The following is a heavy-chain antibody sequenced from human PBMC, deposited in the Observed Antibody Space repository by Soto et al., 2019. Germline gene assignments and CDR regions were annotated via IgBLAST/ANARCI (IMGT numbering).Heavy chain of an antibody. V-gene: IGHV4-31*03. CDR1: GGSISSGGYY. Sequence: SETLSLTCTVSGGSISSGGYYWSWIRQHPGKGLEWIGYIYYSGSTYYNPSLKSRVTISVDTSKNQFSLKLSSVTAADTAVYYCARYEYRPYYYYMDVWGKGTTVTVSS. CDR2: IYYSGST. J-gene: IGHJ6*03. D-gene: IGHD6-6*01. CDR3: ARYEYRPYYYYMDV.